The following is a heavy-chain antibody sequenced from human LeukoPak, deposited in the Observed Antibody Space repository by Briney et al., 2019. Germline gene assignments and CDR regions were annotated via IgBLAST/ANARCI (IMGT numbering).Heavy chain of an antibody. Sequence: ASVKVSCKASGYTFTGYYMHWVRQAPGQGLEWKGWINPNSGGTNYAQKSQGRVTMTRDTSISTSYMELSRLRSDDTAVYYCARAWLRLNPYFDYWGQGTLVTVSS. CDR3: ARAWLRLNPYFDY. V-gene: IGHV1-2*02. D-gene: IGHD5-12*01. CDR2: INPNSGGT. CDR1: GYTFTGYY. J-gene: IGHJ4*02.